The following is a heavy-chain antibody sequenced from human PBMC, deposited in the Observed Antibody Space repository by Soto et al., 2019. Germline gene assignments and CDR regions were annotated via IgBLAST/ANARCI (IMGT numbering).Heavy chain of an antibody. D-gene: IGHD3-3*01. V-gene: IGHV3-7*01. Sequence: EVQLVESGGGLVQPGGSLRLSCAASGFTFSSYWMSWVRQAPGKGLEWVANIKQDGSEKYYVDSVKGRFTISRDNAKNSLYLQMNSLRADDTAVYYCARDQYDFWSGYNYYYYMDVWGKGTTVTVSS. CDR3: ARDQYDFWSGYNYYYYMDV. J-gene: IGHJ6*03. CDR2: IKQDGSEK. CDR1: GFTFSSYW.